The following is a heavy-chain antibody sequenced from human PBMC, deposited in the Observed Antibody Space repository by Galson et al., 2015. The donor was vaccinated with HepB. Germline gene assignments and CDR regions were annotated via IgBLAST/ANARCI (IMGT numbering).Heavy chain of an antibody. D-gene: IGHD6-19*01. CDR2: IIPILGIA. J-gene: IGHJ4*02. CDR1: GGTFSSYA. CDR3: ARNIAVAGLYYFDY. Sequence: SVKVSCKASGGTFSSYAISWVRQAPGQGLEWMGRIIPILGIANYAQKFQGRVTITADKSTSTAYMELSSLRSEDTAVYYCARNIAVAGLYYFDYWGQGTLVTVSS. V-gene: IGHV1-69*04.